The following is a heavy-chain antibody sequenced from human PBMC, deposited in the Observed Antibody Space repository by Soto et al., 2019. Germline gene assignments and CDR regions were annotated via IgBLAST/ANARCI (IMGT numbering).Heavy chain of an antibody. J-gene: IGHJ6*02. Sequence: SVKVSCKASGFTFTSSAVQWVRQARGQRLEWIGWIVVGSGNTNYAQKFQERVTITRDMSTSTAYMELSSLRSEDTAVYYCAAEEIGTGYYGMDVWGQGTTVTVS. V-gene: IGHV1-58*01. D-gene: IGHD3-10*01. CDR2: IVVGSGNT. CDR1: GFTFTSSA. CDR3: AAEEIGTGYYGMDV.